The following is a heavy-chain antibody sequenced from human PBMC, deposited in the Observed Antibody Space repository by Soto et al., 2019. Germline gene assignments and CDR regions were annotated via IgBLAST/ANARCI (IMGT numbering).Heavy chain of an antibody. CDR1: VFTFSSYG. V-gene: IGHV3-30*18. Sequence: WWSLRLSCSASVFTFSSYGMHWFRQAPGKGLEWVAVISYDGSNKYYADSVKGRFTISRDNSKNTLYLQMNSLRAEDTAVYYCAKVVVAATGYNWFDPWGQGTLVTVSS. J-gene: IGHJ5*02. CDR3: AKVVVAATGYNWFDP. CDR2: ISYDGSNK. D-gene: IGHD2-15*01.